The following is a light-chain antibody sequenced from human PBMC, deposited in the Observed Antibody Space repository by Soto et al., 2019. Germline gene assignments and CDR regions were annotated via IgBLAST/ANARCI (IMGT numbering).Light chain of an antibody. J-gene: IGLJ1*01. Sequence: QSVLTQPASVSGSPGQSITISCTGTSXDVGTYNFVSWYQQHPGKAPKLIIHEVSNRPSGVSDRFSGSKSGNTASLTISGLQAEDEADYYCSSYRTYSAPYYVLGTGTKVTVL. V-gene: IGLV2-14*01. CDR2: EVS. CDR3: SSYRTYSAPYYV. CDR1: SXDVGTYNF.